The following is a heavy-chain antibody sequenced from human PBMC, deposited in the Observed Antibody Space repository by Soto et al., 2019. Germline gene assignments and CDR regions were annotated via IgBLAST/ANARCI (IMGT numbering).Heavy chain of an antibody. D-gene: IGHD6-6*01. CDR2: IYHSGIT. J-gene: IGHJ4*02. V-gene: IGHV4-30-2*06. CDR3: AREGVGSSSSFYLEY. Sequence: NPSETLSLTCTVSGASISSGQYSWNWIRQSPGKGLEWLGYIYHSGITYYNPSLKSRVTMSVDTSKNQFSLELSSVTATDTAVYYCAREGVGSSSSFYLEYWGQGALVTVSS. CDR1: GASISSGQYS.